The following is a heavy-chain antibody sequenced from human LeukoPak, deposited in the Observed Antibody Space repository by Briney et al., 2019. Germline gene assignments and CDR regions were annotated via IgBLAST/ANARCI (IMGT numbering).Heavy chain of an antibody. CDR1: GLSVSGNY. Sequence: GGSLRLSCTASGLSVSGNYWHWVRQAPGKALEWVSIIYSDGKTLYTKSVKGRFTFSRDKSKNTFYLQMNSLRAEDTAGYFCTYGDYPLTYWGQGTLVTVSS. CDR2: IYSDGKT. V-gene: IGHV3-66*01. J-gene: IGHJ4*02. CDR3: TYGDYPLTY. D-gene: IGHD4-17*01.